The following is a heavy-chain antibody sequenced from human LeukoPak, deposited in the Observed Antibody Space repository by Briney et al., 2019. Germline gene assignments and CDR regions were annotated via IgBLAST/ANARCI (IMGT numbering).Heavy chain of an antibody. CDR3: AREKQGDFDI. CDR2: IRYDGNNK. Sequence: PGGSLRLSCAASGFTFSSYGMHWVRQAPGKGLEWVAFIRYDGNNKYYADSVKGRFTISRDNSKNTLYLQMNSLRAEDTAVYYCAREKQGDFDIWGQGTMVTVSS. V-gene: IGHV3-30*02. D-gene: IGHD3-10*01. J-gene: IGHJ3*02. CDR1: GFTFSSYG.